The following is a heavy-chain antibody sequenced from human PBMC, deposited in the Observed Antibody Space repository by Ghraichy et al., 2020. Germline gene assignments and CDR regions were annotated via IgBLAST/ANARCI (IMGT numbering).Heavy chain of an antibody. CDR2: INHSGST. V-gene: IGHV4-34*01. J-gene: IGHJ4*02. CDR1: GGSFSGYY. Sequence: SETLSLTCAVYGGSFSGYYWSWIRQPPGKGLEWIGEINHSGSTNYNPSLKSRVTISVDTSKNQFSLKLSSVIAADTAVYYCARGLGFGARWGQGTLVTVSS. D-gene: IGHD3-10*01. CDR3: ARGLGFGAR.